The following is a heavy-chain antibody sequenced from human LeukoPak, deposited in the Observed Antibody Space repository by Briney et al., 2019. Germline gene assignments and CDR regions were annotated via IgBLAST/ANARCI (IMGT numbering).Heavy chain of an antibody. CDR3: ARIGAATYAFDI. CDR1: GFTFSNYW. V-gene: IGHV3-74*01. Sequence: PGGSLKLSCAASGFTFSNYWMHWVRQAPGKGLVWVSRIKSDGSSTSYADSVKGRFTICRDNAKNTLYLQMNSLRAEDTAVYYCARIGAATYAFDIWGQGTMVTVSS. D-gene: IGHD1-26*01. CDR2: IKSDGSST. J-gene: IGHJ3*02.